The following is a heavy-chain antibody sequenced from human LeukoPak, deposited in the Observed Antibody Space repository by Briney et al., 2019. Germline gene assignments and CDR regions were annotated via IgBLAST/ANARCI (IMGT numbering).Heavy chain of an antibody. J-gene: IGHJ4*02. V-gene: IGHV3-15*01. D-gene: IGHD1-1*01. CDR3: AAGTGTLDFDY. CDR1: GFTFSNAW. Sequence: GGSLRLSCAASGFTFSNAWMSWVRQAPGKGLEWVGRIKKKTDGETTDYAAPVKGRFTISRDDSKNTLYLEMNSLKSDDTAVYYCAAGTGTLDFDYWGQGTLVTVSS. CDR2: IKKKTDGETT.